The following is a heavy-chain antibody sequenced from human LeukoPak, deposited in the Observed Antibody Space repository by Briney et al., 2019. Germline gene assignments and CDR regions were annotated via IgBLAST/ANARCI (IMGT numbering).Heavy chain of an antibody. CDR3: ARGLGGAVSLYYYDSSGSVDY. V-gene: IGHV3-30*04. D-gene: IGHD3-22*01. CDR2: ISYDGSNK. J-gene: IGHJ4*02. Sequence: GGSLRLSCAASGFTFSSYAMHWVRQAPGKGLEWVAVISYDGSNKYYADSVKGRFTISRDNSKNTLYLQMNSLRAEDTAVYYCARGLGGAVSLYYYDSSGSVDYWGQGTLVTVSS. CDR1: GFTFSSYA.